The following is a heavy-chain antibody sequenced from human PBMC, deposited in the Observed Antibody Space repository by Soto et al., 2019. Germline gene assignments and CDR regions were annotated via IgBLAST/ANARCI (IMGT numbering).Heavy chain of an antibody. CDR1: GDSISGSQW. CDR2: ISHTGTT. D-gene: IGHD3-9*01. CDR3: AREPSPYYDILTGYSNWFDP. J-gene: IGHJ5*02. Sequence: SETLSLTCTVSGDSISGSQWWSWVRLPPGKGLEWIGEISHTGTTNYNPSLKSRVTMSVDKPKNQFSLNLSSVTAADTAVYYCAREPSPYYDILTGYSNWFDPWGQGTLVTVSS. V-gene: IGHV4-4*02.